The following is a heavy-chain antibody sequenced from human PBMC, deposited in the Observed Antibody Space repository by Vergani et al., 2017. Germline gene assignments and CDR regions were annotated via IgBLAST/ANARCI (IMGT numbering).Heavy chain of an antibody. CDR3: AKHFRGWGSDY. CDR2: IQFDGSNQ. Sequence: QVQLVESGGGVVQRGGSLRLSCATSGFTLSNYDMQWIRQGPGKGLEFVAFIQFDGSNQYYADSVKGRFTLSRDFSKNTLYLQMNSLRTDDTATYYCAKHFRGWGSDYWGQGPQVIVAS. D-gene: IGHD3-16*01. J-gene: IGHJ4*02. V-gene: IGHV3-30*02. CDR1: GFTLSNYD.